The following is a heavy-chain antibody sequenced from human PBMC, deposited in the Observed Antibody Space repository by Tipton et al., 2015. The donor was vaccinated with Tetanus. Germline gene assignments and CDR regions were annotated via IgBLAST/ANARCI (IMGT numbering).Heavy chain of an antibody. CDR2: IYTSGST. J-gene: IGHJ4*02. Sequence: TLSLTCTVSGGSISSYYWSWIRQPAGKGLEWIGRIYTSGSTNYNPSLKSRVTMSVDTSKNQFSLKLSSVTAADTAVYYCARDPPTLHTAMVDWGQGTLVTVSS. CDR3: ARDPPTLHTAMVD. D-gene: IGHD5-18*01. CDR1: GGSISSYY. V-gene: IGHV4-4*07.